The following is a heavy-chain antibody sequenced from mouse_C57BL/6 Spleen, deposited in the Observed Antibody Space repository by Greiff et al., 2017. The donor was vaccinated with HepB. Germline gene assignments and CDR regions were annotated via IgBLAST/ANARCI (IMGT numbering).Heavy chain of an antibody. V-gene: IGHV1-61*01. CDR2: IYPSDSET. J-gene: IGHJ1*03. CDR1: GYTFTSYW. Sequence: VQLQQSGAELVRPGSSVKLSCKASGYTFTSYWMDWVKQRPGQGLEWIGNIYPSDSETHYNQKFKDKATLTVDKSSSTAYMQLSSLTSEDSAVYYCARSAGYYGYFDVWGTGTTVTVSS. D-gene: IGHD2-2*01. CDR3: ARSAGYYGYFDV.